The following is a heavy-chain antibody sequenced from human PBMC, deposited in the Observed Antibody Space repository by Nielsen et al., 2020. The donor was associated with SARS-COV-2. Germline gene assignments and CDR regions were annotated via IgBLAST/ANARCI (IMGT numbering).Heavy chain of an antibody. J-gene: IGHJ6*02. Sequence: ASVKVSCKASGYTFTGYYMHWVRQAPGQGLEWMGRINPNSGGTNYAQKFQGRVTMTRDTSISTAYMELSRLRSEDTAVYYCARTSWSKVVSDYYYYYGMDVWGQGTTVTVSS. D-gene: IGHD3-22*01. CDR3: ARTSWSKVVSDYYYYYGMDV. CDR1: GYTFTGYY. V-gene: IGHV1-2*06. CDR2: INPNSGGT.